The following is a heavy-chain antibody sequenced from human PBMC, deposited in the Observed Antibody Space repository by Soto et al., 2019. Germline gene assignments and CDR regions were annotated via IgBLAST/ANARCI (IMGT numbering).Heavy chain of an antibody. CDR1: GGSISPYY. Sequence: QVQLQESGPGLVKASETMSLTCSVSGGSISPYYWSWIRQPPGKGLEWIGYAYYSGDTGYNPSLKSRVTMSVDTSKNQGSLKRSSVTAADTAAYYCARDRSTYVGGGTGEVKENWFDPWGQGALFTVSS. CDR2: AYYSGDT. J-gene: IGHJ5*02. D-gene: IGHD2-2*01. CDR3: ARDRSTYVGGGTGEVKENWFDP. V-gene: IGHV4-59*01.